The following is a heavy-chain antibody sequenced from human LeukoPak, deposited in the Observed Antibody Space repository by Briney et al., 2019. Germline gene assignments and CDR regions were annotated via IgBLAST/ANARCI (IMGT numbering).Heavy chain of an antibody. Sequence: GSLRLSCAASGFTGSSNYMSWVRQAPGKGLEWVSVSYSGGSTYYADSVKGRFTISRDKSKNTLYLQRNSLRAEDTAVYYCARDLVVQPAISKVGAQGPLVPVPP. D-gene: IGHD2-2*01. J-gene: IGHJ4*02. CDR1: GFTGSSNY. V-gene: IGHV3-53*01. CDR2: SYSGGST. CDR3: ARDLVVQPAISKV.